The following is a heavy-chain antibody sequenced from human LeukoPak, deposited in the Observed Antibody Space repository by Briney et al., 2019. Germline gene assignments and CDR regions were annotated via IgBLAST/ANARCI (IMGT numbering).Heavy chain of an antibody. D-gene: IGHD1-26*01. Sequence: GGSLILSCEASEFTFSSYSMNWVRQAPGKGLEWVSYISSSSSTIYYAKSVKGRFTISRDNAKNSLYLQMNSLRVEDTAVYYCARSRGNSGSYPLDYWGQGTLVTVSS. CDR1: EFTFSSYS. V-gene: IGHV3-48*01. CDR3: ARSRGNSGSYPLDY. CDR2: ISSSSSTI. J-gene: IGHJ4*02.